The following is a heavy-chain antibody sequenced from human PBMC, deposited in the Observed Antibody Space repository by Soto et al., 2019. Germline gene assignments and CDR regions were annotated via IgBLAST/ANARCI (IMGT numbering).Heavy chain of an antibody. CDR2: IYYSGST. Sequence: SETLSLTCTVSGGSISSGDYYWSWIRQPPGKGLEWIGYIYYSGSTYYNPSLKSRVTISVDTSKNQFSLKLSSVTAADTAVYYCASGYYDYVWGSRGGGMDVWGQGTRVTVSS. CDR1: GGSISSGDYY. D-gene: IGHD3-16*01. J-gene: IGHJ6*02. V-gene: IGHV4-30-4*01. CDR3: ASGYYDYVWGSRGGGMDV.